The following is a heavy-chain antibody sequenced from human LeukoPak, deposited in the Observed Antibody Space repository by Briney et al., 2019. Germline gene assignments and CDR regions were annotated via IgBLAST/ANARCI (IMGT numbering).Heavy chain of an antibody. CDR2: IYSTGST. J-gene: IGHJ4*02. CDR3: ARQIASAGTTGFDF. V-gene: IGHV4-4*07. D-gene: IGHD6-13*01. CDR1: GGSISSYY. Sequence: PSETLSLTCTVSGGSISSYYWSWIRQPAGKGLEWIGRIYSTGSTNYNPSLKSRVTMSVDTSKNQFSLRLRSVTAADTAVYYCARQIASAGTTGFDFWGQGALVTVSS.